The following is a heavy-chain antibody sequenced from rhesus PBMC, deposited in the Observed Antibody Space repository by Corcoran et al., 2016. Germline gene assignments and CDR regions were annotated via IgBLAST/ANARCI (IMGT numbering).Heavy chain of an antibody. CDR1: GGSISGYSY. Sequence: QVKLQQWGEGLVKPSETLSLTCAVYGGSISGYSYWSWIRQPPGKGLEWIGYIYGNSAITNYNPALKNRVTISKDTSKNQFSLKLSAVTAADTAVYYGARDGVYSSSPLGFWGPGVLVTVSS. CDR2: IYGNSAIT. J-gene: IGHJ5-1*01. V-gene: IGHV4-73*01. D-gene: IGHD6-43*01. CDR3: ARDGVYSSSPLGF.